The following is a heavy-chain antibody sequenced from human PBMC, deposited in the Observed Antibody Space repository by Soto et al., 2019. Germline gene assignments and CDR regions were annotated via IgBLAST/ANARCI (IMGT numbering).Heavy chain of an antibody. V-gene: IGHV3-74*01. D-gene: IGHD3-22*01. J-gene: IGHJ4*02. Sequence: GGSLRLSCAASGLIFSNYKMHWVRQAPGKGLVWVSRINTDGSITDYADSVKGRFTVSRDNAKNTLYLQMNSLRAEDTAVYYCARSRSTMIVVAPDYWGQGTLVTVSS. CDR1: GLIFSNYK. CDR3: ARSRSTMIVVAPDY. CDR2: INTDGSIT.